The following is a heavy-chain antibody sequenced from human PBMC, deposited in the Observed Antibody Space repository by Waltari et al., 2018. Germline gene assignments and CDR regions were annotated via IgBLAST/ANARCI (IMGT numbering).Heavy chain of an antibody. CDR1: GVSIRSRVSY. Sequence: QVQLQASGPGLVKPSQTLSLTCTFSGVSIRSRVSYWSWIRQPPGKGLGGVGYIYYSANTYYNPSLKGRVTISVDTSKNQFSLRLTSVTAADTAVYYCARVIAVTGTGGMDVWGQGTTVTVSS. CDR2: IYYSANT. V-gene: IGHV4-30-4*01. CDR3: ARVIAVTGTGGMDV. J-gene: IGHJ6*02. D-gene: IGHD6-19*01.